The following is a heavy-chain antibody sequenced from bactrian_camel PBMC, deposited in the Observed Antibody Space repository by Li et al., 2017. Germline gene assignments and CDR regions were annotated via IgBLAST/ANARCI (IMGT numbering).Heavy chain of an antibody. CDR3: AAQLTY. CDR1: GFTFNNYA. V-gene: IGHV3S36*01. CDR2: INSAGTST. Sequence: VQLVESGGTLVQPGGSLRLSCAVSGFTFNNYAMSWVRQAPGKGLEWVSTINSAGTSTYYADSVKGRFTISRDNAKNTVYLQMNSLKPEDTAAYYCAAQLTYWGQGTQVTVS. J-gene: IGHJ4*01. D-gene: IGHD7*01.